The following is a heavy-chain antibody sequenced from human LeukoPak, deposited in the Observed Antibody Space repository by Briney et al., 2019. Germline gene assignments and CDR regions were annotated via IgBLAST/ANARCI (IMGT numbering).Heavy chain of an antibody. CDR3: ARGGSYYGSGKDWFDP. CDR1: GYTFGTYG. Sequence: SVKVSCKASGYTFGTYGISWVRQAPGQGLEWMGRIIPILGIANYAQKFQGRVTITADKSTSTAYMELSSLRSEDTAVYYCARGGSYYGSGKDWFDPWGQGTLVTVSS. CDR2: IIPILGIA. V-gene: IGHV1-69*04. J-gene: IGHJ5*02. D-gene: IGHD3-10*01.